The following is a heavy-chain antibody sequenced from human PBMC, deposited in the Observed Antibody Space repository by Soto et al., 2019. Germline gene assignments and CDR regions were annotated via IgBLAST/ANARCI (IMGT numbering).Heavy chain of an antibody. CDR1: GYTFTSYA. CDR2: INAGNGNT. Sequence: GASVKVSCKASGYTFTSYAMHWVRQAPGQRLEWMGWINAGNGNTKYSQKFQGRVTITRDTSASTAYMELSSLRSEDTAVYYCARVYCSGGSCYWGFDYWGQGTLVTVSS. V-gene: IGHV1-3*01. J-gene: IGHJ4*02. D-gene: IGHD2-15*01. CDR3: ARVYCSGGSCYWGFDY.